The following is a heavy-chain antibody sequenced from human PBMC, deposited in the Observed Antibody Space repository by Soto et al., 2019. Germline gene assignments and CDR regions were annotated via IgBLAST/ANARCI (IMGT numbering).Heavy chain of an antibody. Sequence: EVQLVESGGGVVQPGGSLRLSCAASGFSFDSSWMTWVRQAPGKGLEWVESIKGDGSAKSYVDSLRGRFTVSRDNAENSLFLQMKILRAEDTALYYCASAVSPGSGGYHLDAVAIWAQAQIVPVS. CDR3: ASAVSPGSGGYHLDAVAI. CDR1: GFSFDSSW. D-gene: IGHD6-25*01. CDR2: IKGDGSAK. V-gene: IGHV3-7*05. J-gene: IGHJ3*02.